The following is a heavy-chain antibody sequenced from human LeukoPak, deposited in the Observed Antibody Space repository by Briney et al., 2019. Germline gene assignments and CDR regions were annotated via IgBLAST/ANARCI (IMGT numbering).Heavy chain of an antibody. CDR1: GVSISSSNSY. D-gene: IGHD3/OR15-3a*01. Sequence: SETLSLTCTVSGVSISSSNSYWGWIRQPPGKGLEWIGSIYYSGNTYYNAYLKSQVSISIDTSKHQFSLRLTSVTAADTAVYYCARQTGSGLFSLPGGQGTLVTVSS. V-gene: IGHV4-39*01. CDR3: ARQTGSGLFSLP. CDR2: IYYSGNT. J-gene: IGHJ4*02.